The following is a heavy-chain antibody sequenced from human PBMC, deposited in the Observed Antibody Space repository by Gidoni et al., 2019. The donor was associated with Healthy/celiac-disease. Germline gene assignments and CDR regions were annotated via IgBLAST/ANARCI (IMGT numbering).Heavy chain of an antibody. CDR3: ARQQYYYDSSGYYYDAFDI. V-gene: IGHV3-53*01. CDR2: IYSGGST. CDR1: GFTVSSNY. D-gene: IGHD3-22*01. J-gene: IGHJ3*02. Sequence: EVQLVESGGGLIKPGGSLRLSCAASGFTVSSNYMSWVRQAPGKGLEWVSVIYSGGSTYYADSVKGRFTISRDNSKNTLYLQMNSLRAEDTAVYYCARQQYYYDSSGYYYDAFDIWGQGTMVTVSS.